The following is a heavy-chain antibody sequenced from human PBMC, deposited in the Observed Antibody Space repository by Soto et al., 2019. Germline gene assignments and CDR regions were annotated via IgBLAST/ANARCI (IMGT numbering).Heavy chain of an antibody. Sequence: ASVKVSCKASGYTFTSYYMHWVRQAPGQGLEWMGIINPSGGSTSYAQKFQGRVTMTRDTSTSTVYMELSRLRSEDTAVYYCARERRYSSGWYGGGDYWGQGTLVTISS. D-gene: IGHD6-19*01. CDR2: INPSGGST. V-gene: IGHV1-46*01. CDR1: GYTFTSYY. CDR3: ARERRYSSGWYGGGDY. J-gene: IGHJ4*02.